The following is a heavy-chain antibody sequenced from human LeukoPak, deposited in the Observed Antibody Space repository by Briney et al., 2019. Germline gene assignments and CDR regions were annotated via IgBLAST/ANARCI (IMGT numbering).Heavy chain of an antibody. V-gene: IGHV4-39*02. J-gene: IGHJ3*02. CDR2: IYYSGST. CDR3: ARDISRGDAFDI. D-gene: IGHD3-10*01. Sequence: SETLSLTCTVSGGSISGSSYYWGWIRQPPGKGLEWIGSIYYSGSTYYNPSLKSRVTISVDTSKNQFSLKLNSVTATDTAVYYCARDISRGDAFDIWGQGTMVTVSS. CDR1: GGSISGSSYY.